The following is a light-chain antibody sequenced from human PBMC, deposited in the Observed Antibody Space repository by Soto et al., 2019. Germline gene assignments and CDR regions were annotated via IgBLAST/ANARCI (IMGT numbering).Light chain of an antibody. V-gene: IGLV1-44*01. J-gene: IGLJ1*01. CDR3: AAWDDSFNGNV. CDR1: ISNIGSNT. CDR2: TNN. Sequence: QSLLTQPASSSVTPGQRVTISCSGSISNIGSNTVNWYQQLPGTAPKLLIYTNNQRPSGVPDRFSGSKSGTSASLAISGLQSEDEADYYCAAWDDSFNGNVFGTGTKVTVL.